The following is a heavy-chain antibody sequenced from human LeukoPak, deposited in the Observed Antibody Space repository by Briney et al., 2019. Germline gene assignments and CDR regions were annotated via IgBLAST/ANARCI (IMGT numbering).Heavy chain of an antibody. D-gene: IGHD6-13*01. CDR2: MNPNSGNT. CDR1: GYTFTSYD. Sequence: ASVKVSCKASGYTFTSYDINWVRQATGQGLEWMGWMNPNSGNTGYAQKFQGRVTMTRDTSTGTAYMELSSLRSEDTAVYYCARVGVGTRIADREIRYYFDYWGQGTLVTVSS. CDR3: ARVGVGTRIADREIRYYFDY. J-gene: IGHJ4*02. V-gene: IGHV1-8*01.